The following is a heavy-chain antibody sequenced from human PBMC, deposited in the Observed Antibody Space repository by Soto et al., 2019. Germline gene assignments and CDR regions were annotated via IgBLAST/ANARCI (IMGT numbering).Heavy chain of an antibody. V-gene: IGHV4-39*01. CDR3: RRSSRYSTDV. CDR1: GGSISSSSY. D-gene: IGHD6-13*01. J-gene: IGHJ6*02. Sequence: QLQLQESGPGLVKPSETLSLTCTVSGGSISSSSYWGWIRQPPGKGLEWIGSIYSIGSTYYNPSLKSRVTISVATSKNQFSLKPSSVTAADTAVYYCRRSSRYSTDVWGQGTTVTVSS. CDR2: IYSIGST.